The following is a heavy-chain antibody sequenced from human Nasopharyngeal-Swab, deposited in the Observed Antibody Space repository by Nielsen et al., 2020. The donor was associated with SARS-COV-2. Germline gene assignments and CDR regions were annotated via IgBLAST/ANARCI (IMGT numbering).Heavy chain of an antibody. J-gene: IGHJ6*02. CDR2: MNPNSGNT. CDR1: GYTFTSYD. Sequence: ASVKVSCKASGYTFTSYDINWVRQATGQGLEWMGWMNPNSGNTGYAQKFQGRVTMTRNTSISTAYMELSSLRSEDTAVYYCARAAYYDSSGPNQGYYYGMDVWGQGTTVTVSS. CDR3: ARAAYYDSSGPNQGYYYGMDV. D-gene: IGHD3-22*01. V-gene: IGHV1-8*01.